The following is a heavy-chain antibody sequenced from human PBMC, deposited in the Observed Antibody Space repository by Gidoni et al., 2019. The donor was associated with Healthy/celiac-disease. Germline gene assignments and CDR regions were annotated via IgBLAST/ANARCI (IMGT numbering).Heavy chain of an antibody. CDR2: IIPIFGTA. J-gene: IGHJ6*02. D-gene: IGHD4-4*01. Sequence: QVQLVQSGAEVKKPGSSVKVSCKASGGPFSSYAISWVRQAPGQGLEWMGGIIPIFGTANYAQKFQGRVTITADESTSTAYMELSSLRSEDTAVYYCARFVVTTVTSYYGMDVWGQGTTVTVSS. CDR1: GGPFSSYA. CDR3: ARFVVTTVTSYYGMDV. V-gene: IGHV1-69*01.